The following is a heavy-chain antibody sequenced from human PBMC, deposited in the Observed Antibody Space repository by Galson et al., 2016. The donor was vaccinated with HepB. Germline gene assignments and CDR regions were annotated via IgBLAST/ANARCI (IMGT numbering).Heavy chain of an antibody. CDR2: INSDGSST. Sequence: SLRLSCAASGFTFSNSWMHWVRQAPGKGLVWVSRINSDGSSTNYADSVEGRFTISRDKAKNTLYLQMNSLRAEDTAVYYCAREPVRLDDLLTGPPKNPDYWGQGTLVTVSS. V-gene: IGHV3-74*01. CDR3: AREPVRLDDLLTGPPKNPDY. J-gene: IGHJ4*02. CDR1: GFTFSNSW. D-gene: IGHD3-9*01.